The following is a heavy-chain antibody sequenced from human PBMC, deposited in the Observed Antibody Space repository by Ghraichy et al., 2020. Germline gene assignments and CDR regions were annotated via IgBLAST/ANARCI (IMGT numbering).Heavy chain of an antibody. CDR2: IYYSGST. CDR3: ARGLKISTTVDAFDI. V-gene: IGHV4-59*01. D-gene: IGHD4-17*01. CDR1: GGSISSYY. J-gene: IGHJ3*02. Sequence: SETLSLTCTVSGGSISSYYWSWIRQPPGKGLEWIGYIYYSGSTNYNPSLKSRVTISVDTSKNQFSLKLSSVTAPDTAVYYCARGLKISTTVDAFDIWGQGTMVTVSS.